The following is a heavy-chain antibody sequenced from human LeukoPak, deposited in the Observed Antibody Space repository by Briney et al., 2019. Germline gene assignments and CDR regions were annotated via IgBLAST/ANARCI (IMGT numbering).Heavy chain of an antibody. CDR1: GGSINSGGYY. V-gene: IGHV4-30-2*01. CDR2: IYQSGST. CDR3: AKFDSSGYYVDH. J-gene: IGHJ4*02. D-gene: IGHD3-22*01. Sequence: PSETLSLTCTVSGGSINSGGYYWSWIRQPPGKGLEWIGFIYQSGSTYHNPSLKSRVTISVDRSKNQFSLKMSSVTAADTAVYFCAKFDSSGYYVDHWGQGTLVTVSS.